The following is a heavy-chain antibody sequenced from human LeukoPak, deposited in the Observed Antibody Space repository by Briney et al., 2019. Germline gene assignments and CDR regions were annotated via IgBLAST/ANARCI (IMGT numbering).Heavy chain of an antibody. V-gene: IGHV3-9*01. CDR3: AKVRGSYSSGYFFDY. D-gene: IGHD6-19*01. CDR2: ISWNSGYI. CDR1: GFTFDNYA. Sequence: GGSLRLSCAASGFTFDNYAMHWVRQAPGKGLEWLSIISWNSGYIGYADSVKGRFTISRDNAKKSLDLQMNSLRAEDTAFYYCAKVRGSYSSGYFFDYWGQGTLVTVSS. J-gene: IGHJ4*02.